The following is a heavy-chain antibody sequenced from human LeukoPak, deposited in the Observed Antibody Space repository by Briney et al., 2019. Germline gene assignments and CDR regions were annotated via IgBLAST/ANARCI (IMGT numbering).Heavy chain of an antibody. Sequence: PGGSLRLACAASGFTFSNFPMTGVRRAPGKGLESFSSISGSGGDTYYTDSVKGRFTISRDNSKNTLYLQMNSLRAEDTAVYYCAKVSTPMVRGVIHYWGQGTLVTVSS. D-gene: IGHD3-10*01. CDR1: GFTFSNFP. CDR3: AKVSTPMVRGVIHY. J-gene: IGHJ4*02. V-gene: IGHV3-23*01. CDR2: ISGSGGDT.